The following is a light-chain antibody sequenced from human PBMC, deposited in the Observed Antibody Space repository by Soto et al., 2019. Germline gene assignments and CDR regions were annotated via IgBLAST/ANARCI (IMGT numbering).Light chain of an antibody. V-gene: IGKV1-39*01. CDR3: RQSYSTLALT. Sequence: DIQMTQSPSSLSASVGDRVTITCRASQSISSYLNWYQQKPGKAPKLLIYAASSLQSGVPSRFSRSGSGTDFPLTISSLQPGDFATYYWRQSYSTLALTFGGGTEVEIK. CDR1: QSISSY. CDR2: AAS. J-gene: IGKJ4*01.